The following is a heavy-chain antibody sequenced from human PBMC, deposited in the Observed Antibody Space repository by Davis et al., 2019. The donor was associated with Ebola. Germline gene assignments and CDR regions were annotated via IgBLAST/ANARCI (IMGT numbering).Heavy chain of an antibody. CDR1: GYTFTGYY. J-gene: IGHJ6*02. V-gene: IGHV1-2*04. CDR2: INPNSGGT. Sequence: ASVKVSCKASGYTFTGYYMHWVRQAPGQGLEWMGWINPNSGGTNYAQKFQGWVTMTRDTSISTAYMELGRLRSDDTAVYYCARDRTYYYDSSGYQTIRGMDVWGQGTTVTVSS. CDR3: ARDRTYYYDSSGYQTIRGMDV. D-gene: IGHD3-22*01.